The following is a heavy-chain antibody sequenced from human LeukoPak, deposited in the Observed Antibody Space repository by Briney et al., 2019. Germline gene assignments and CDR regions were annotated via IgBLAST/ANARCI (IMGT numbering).Heavy chain of an antibody. CDR1: GYTFTSYG. CDR2: ISAYNGNT. J-gene: IGHJ6*02. CDR3: ARVSWQDYYYYYGMDV. V-gene: IGHV1-18*01. D-gene: IGHD5-12*01. Sequence: AASVKVSCKASGYTFTSYGISWVRQAPGQGLEWMGWISAYNGNTNYAQKLQGRVTMTTDTSTSTAYMELRSLRSDDTAVYYCARVSWQDYYYYYGMDVWGQGTTVTVSS.